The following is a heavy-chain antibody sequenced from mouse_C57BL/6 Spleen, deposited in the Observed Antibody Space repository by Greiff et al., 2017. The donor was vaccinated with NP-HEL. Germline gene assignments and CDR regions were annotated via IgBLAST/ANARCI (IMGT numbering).Heavy chain of an antibody. CDR3: AREVYYGSSPYYFDY. CDR1: GYAFSSSW. CDR2: IYPGDGDT. J-gene: IGHJ2*01. D-gene: IGHD1-1*01. Sequence: VMLVESGPELVKPGASVKISCKASGYAFSSSWMNWVKQRPGKGLEWIGRIYPGDGDTNYNGKFKGKATLTADKSSSTAYMQLSSLTSEDSAVYFCAREVYYGSSPYYFDYWGQGTTLTVSS. V-gene: IGHV1-82*01.